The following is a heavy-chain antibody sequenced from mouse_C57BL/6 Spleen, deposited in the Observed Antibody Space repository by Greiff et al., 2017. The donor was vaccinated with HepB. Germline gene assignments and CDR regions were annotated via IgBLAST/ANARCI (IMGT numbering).Heavy chain of an antibody. D-gene: IGHD1-3*01. J-gene: IGHJ2*01. Sequence: VQLQQSGAELARPGASVKMSCKASGYTFTSYTMHWVKQRPGQGLGWIGYINPSSGYTKYNQKFKDKATLTADKSSSTAYMQLSSLTSEDSAVYYCARSRVAPYFDYWGQGTTLTVSS. CDR3: ARSRVAPYFDY. CDR1: GYTFTSYT. CDR2: INPSSGYT. V-gene: IGHV1-4*01.